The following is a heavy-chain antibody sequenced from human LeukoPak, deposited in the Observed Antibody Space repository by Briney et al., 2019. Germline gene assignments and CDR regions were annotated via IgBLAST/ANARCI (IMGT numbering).Heavy chain of an antibody. J-gene: IGHJ4*02. CDR3: ATPLESWDPPDNAAFDY. CDR1: GFTFSSYE. CDR2: ISYDGSNK. D-gene: IGHD1-1*01. Sequence: PGGSLRLSCAASGFTFSSYEMNWVRQAPGKGLEWVAVISYDGSNKYYADSVKGRFTISRDNSKNTLYLQMNSLRAEDTAVYYCATPLESWDPPDNAAFDYWGQGTLVTVSS. V-gene: IGHV3-30*03.